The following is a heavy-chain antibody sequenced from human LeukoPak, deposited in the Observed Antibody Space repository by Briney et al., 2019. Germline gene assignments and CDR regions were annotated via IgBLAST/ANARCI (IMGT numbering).Heavy chain of an antibody. CDR1: GFTFSSYS. D-gene: IGHD6-19*01. J-gene: IGHJ5*02. CDR3: AREKIAAGLDP. Sequence: GGSLRLSCAASGFTFSSYSMNWVRQAPGKGLEWVSSISSSSSYIYYADSVKGRFTISRDNAKNTLYLQMNSLRAEDTAVYYCAREKIAAGLDPWGQGTLVTVSS. CDR2: ISSSSSYI. V-gene: IGHV3-21*01.